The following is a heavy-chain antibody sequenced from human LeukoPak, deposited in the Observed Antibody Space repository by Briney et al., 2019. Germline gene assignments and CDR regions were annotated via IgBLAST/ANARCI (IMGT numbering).Heavy chain of an antibody. CDR2: IIPIFGTA. J-gene: IGHJ6*04. D-gene: IGHD4-11*01. V-gene: IGHV1-69*06. CDR3: ARGGEGYSNSYYYYYGMDV. CDR1: GGTFSSYA. Sequence: SVKVSFKASGGTFSSYAISWVRQAPGQGLEWMGGIIPIFGTANYAQKFQGRVTITADKSTSTAYMELSSLRSEDTAVYYCARGGEGYSNSYYYYYGMDVWGKGTTVTVSS.